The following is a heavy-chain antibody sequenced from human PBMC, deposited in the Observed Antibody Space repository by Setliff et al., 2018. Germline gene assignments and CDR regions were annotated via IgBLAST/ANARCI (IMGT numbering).Heavy chain of an antibody. CDR1: GYTFTNYG. V-gene: IGHV1-18*01. D-gene: IGHD3-22*01. CDR2: INNYSFKT. Sequence: ASVKVSCKTSGYTFTNYGITWVRQAPGQGLEWMGWINNYSFKTNYPQKFLGRVTVTTDTSTGTAYMELGSLTSDDTAIYYCARINFYVSSGYYYAPDFWGQGTLVTVSS. CDR3: ARINFYVSSGYYYAPDF. J-gene: IGHJ4*02.